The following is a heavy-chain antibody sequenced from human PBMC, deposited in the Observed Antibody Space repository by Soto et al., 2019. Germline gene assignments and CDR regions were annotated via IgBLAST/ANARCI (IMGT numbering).Heavy chain of an antibody. Sequence: GGSLRLSCAASGFTFSHYAMHWVRQPPGKGLEWVAVVSDGGYNKFYFDSVKGRFTVFRDDSKQTLDLQMNDLRPEDTAIYFCARESVAGFDWGQGTRVTVPS. V-gene: IGHV3-30*04. CDR1: GFTFSHYA. CDR2: VSDGGYNK. J-gene: IGHJ4*02. D-gene: IGHD6-19*01. CDR3: ARESVAGFD.